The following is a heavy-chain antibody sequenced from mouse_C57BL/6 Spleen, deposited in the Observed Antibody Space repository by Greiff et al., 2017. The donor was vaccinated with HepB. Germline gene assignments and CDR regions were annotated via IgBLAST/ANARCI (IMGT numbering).Heavy chain of an antibody. CDR1: GYSITSGYY. D-gene: IGHD2-5*01. V-gene: IGHV3-6*01. J-gene: IGHJ3*01. Sequence: EVKLVESGPGLVKPSQSLSLTCSVTGYSITSGYYWNWIRQFPGNKLEWMGYISYDGSNNYNPSLKNRISITRDTSKNQFFLKLNSVTTEDTATYYCARAAQSNGFAYWGQGTLVTVSA. CDR2: ISYDGSN. CDR3: ARAAQSNGFAY.